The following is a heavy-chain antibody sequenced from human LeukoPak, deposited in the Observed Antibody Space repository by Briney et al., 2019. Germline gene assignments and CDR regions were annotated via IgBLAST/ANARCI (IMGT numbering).Heavy chain of an antibody. D-gene: IGHD2-8*02. CDR1: GFTFSSYS. CDR3: ARATGTDSEDY. CDR2: ISSSSSTI. V-gene: IGHV3-48*01. J-gene: IGHJ4*02. Sequence: PGGSLRLSCAASGFTFSSYSMNWVRQAPGKGLEWVSYISSSSSTIYYADSVKGRFTISRGNAKNSLYLQMNSLRAEDTAVYYCARATGTDSEDYWGQGTLVTVSS.